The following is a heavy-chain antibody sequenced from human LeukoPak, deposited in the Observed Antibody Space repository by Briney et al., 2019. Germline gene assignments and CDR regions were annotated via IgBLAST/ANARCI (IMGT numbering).Heavy chain of an antibody. J-gene: IGHJ4*02. D-gene: IGHD3-10*01. CDR3: ARGSGSPSFRSDY. V-gene: IGHV4-59*01. Sequence: SETLSLTCTVSGGSISSYYWSWIRQPPGKGLEWIGYIYYSGSTNYNPSLKSRVTISVDTSKNQFSLKLSSVTAADTAVYYCARGSGSPSFRSDYWGQGTLVTVSS. CDR2: IYYSGST. CDR1: GGSISSYY.